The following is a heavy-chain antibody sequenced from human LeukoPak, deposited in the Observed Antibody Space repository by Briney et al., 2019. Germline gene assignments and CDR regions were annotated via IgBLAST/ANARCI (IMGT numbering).Heavy chain of an antibody. CDR3: ARGAYYDSSGYYHYFDY. CDR2: ISYDGSNK. D-gene: IGHD3-22*01. Sequence: PGGSLRLSCAASGFTFSSYGMHWVRQAPGKGLEWVAVISYDGSNKYYADSVKGRFTISRDNSKNTLYLQMNSLRAEDTAVYYCARGAYYDSSGYYHYFDYWGQGTLVTVSS. CDR1: GFTFSSYG. V-gene: IGHV3-30*03. J-gene: IGHJ4*02.